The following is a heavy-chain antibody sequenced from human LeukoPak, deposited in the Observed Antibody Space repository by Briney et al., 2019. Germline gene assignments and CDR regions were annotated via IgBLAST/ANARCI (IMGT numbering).Heavy chain of an antibody. CDR2: IRNKANSYAT. D-gene: IGHD6-13*01. J-gene: IGHJ4*02. V-gene: IGHV3-73*01. Sequence: GGSLRLSCAASGFTFRRYAMSSVRPASGKGLEWVGRIRNKANSYATAYAASVKGRFTISRDDSKNTAYLQMNSLKTEDTAVYYCTRLGAAAGKVIDYWGQGTLVTVSS. CDR1: GFTFRRYA. CDR3: TRLGAAAGKVIDY.